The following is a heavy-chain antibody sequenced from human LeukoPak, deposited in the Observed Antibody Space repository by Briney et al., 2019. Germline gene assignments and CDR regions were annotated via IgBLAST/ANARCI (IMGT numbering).Heavy chain of an antibody. CDR1: GGTFSSYA. D-gene: IGHD3-3*01. CDR3: ARDATNYGVAGLFVY. V-gene: IGHV1-69*01. CDR2: IIPIFGTA. Sequence: SVKVSCKASGGTFSSYAISWVRQAPGQGLEWMGGIIPIFGTANYAQKFQGRVTITADESTSTAYMELSSLRSEDTAVYYCARDATNYGVAGLFVYWGQGTLVTVSS. J-gene: IGHJ4*02.